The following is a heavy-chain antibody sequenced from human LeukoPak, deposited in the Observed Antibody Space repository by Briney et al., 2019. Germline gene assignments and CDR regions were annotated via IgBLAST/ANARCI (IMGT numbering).Heavy chain of an antibody. CDR2: IYYSGST. Sequence: SETLSLTCTVSGGSISSSSYYWRWVRQPPGKGLEWIGSIYYSGSTYYNPSLKSRVTISVDTSKNQFSLKLSSVTAADTAVYYCARGYSSSWSDAWGQGTLVTVSS. J-gene: IGHJ5*02. CDR1: GGSISSSSYY. CDR3: ARGYSSSWSDA. D-gene: IGHD6-13*01. V-gene: IGHV4-39*07.